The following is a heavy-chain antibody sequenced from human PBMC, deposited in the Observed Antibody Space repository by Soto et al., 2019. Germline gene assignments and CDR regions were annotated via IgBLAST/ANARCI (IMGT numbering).Heavy chain of an antibody. CDR2: INPKSGDT. CDR3: ARVPGHKNSRGDF. Sequence: QVRLMQSGPEVRRPGASVTVSCKASGYTFTHYFIHWMRRAPGQGLEWMGYINPKSGDTHYSQTFRGRVSMTRDTSTDTANMGLSSLKSDDTAVYFCARVPGHKNSRGDFWGQGTPITVSS. J-gene: IGHJ4*02. CDR1: GYTFTHYF. V-gene: IGHV1-2*02. D-gene: IGHD1-7*01.